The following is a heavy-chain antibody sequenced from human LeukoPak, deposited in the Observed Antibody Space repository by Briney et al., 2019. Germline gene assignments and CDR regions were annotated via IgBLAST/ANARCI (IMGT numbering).Heavy chain of an antibody. D-gene: IGHD6-13*01. CDR1: GYTFTSYY. V-gene: IGHV1-46*01. Sequence: ASVKVSCKASGYTFTSYYMHWVRQAPGQGLEWMGIINPSGGSTSYAQKFQGRVTMTRDTSISTAYVELSRLRSDDTAVYYCARDLTYSSSWYPSHYYYYGMDVWGQGTTVTVSS. CDR2: INPSGGST. CDR3: ARDLTYSSSWYPSHYYYYGMDV. J-gene: IGHJ6*02.